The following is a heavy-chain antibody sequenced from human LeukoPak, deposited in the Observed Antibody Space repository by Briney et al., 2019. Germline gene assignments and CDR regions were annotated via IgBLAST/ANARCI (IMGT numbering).Heavy chain of an antibody. D-gene: IGHD1-26*01. V-gene: IGHV4-34*01. CDR3: ARRTYSGSYFDAGRYFDY. CDR2: INHSGST. Sequence: SETLSLTCAVYGGSFSGYYWSWIRQPPGKGLEWIGEINHSGSTNYNPSLKSRVTISVDTSKNQFSLKLSSVTAADTAVYYCARRTYSGSYFDAGRYFDYWGQGTLVTVSS. J-gene: IGHJ4*02. CDR1: GGSFSGYY.